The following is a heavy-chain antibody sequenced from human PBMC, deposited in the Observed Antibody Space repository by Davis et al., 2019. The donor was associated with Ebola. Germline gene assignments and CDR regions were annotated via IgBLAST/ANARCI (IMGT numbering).Heavy chain of an antibody. Sequence: MPSETLSLTCIVSGGSISSYYWSWIPQPPGKGLEWIGYLYYSGSTNYNPSLKSRVTISVDTSKNQFSLKLSSVTAADTAVYYCARCSGVVVVPAAIYYYYGMDVWGQGTTVTVSS. J-gene: IGHJ6*02. V-gene: IGHV4-59*08. D-gene: IGHD2-2*01. CDR3: ARCSGVVVVPAAIYYYYGMDV. CDR2: LYYSGST. CDR1: GGSISSYY.